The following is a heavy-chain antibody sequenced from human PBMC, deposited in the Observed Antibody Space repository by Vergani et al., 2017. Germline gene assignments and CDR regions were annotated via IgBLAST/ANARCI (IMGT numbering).Heavy chain of an antibody. Sequence: EVQLVESGGGLVKPGGSLRLSCAASGFTFSSYSMNWVRQAPGKGLEWVSFVSTGTKSQSYAESVKGRFTISRDSAKNSLYLQMDSLRAEDTAVYYCARDHRDYNNYPGTFDIWGQGSMVTVSS. J-gene: IGHJ3*02. CDR2: VSTGTKSQ. V-gene: IGHV3-21*04. D-gene: IGHD5-24*01. CDR1: GFTFSSYS. CDR3: ARDHRDYNNYPGTFDI.